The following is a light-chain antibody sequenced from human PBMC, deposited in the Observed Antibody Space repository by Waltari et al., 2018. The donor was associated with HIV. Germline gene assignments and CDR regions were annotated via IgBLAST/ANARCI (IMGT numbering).Light chain of an antibody. J-gene: IGKJ5*01. CDR3: QQYGSSPIT. Sequence: EIVLTQSPVIPSLSAGERATLSCRASQSINRSYLAWYQHKPGQAPRLLIYGASNRAAGIPDRFSGSGTGTDFTLTISRLEPDDIAVYYCQQYGSSPITFGQGTRLEI. V-gene: IGKV3-20*01. CDR2: GAS. CDR1: QSINRSY.